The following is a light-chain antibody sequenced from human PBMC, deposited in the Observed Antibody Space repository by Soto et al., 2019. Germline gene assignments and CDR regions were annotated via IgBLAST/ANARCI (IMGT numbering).Light chain of an antibody. CDR2: EGS. CDR3: CSYAGSSTYV. J-gene: IGLJ1*01. CDR1: SSDAGSYNL. V-gene: IGLV2-23*01. Sequence: SVLTQPASVSGSPGQSITISCTGTSSDAGSYNLVSWYQQHPGKAPKLMIYEGSKRPSGVSNRFSGSKSGNTASLTISGLQAEDEADYYCCSYAGSSTYVFGTGTKVTVL.